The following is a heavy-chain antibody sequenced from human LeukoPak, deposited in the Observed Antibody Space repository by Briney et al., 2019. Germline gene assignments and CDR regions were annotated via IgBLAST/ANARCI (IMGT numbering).Heavy chain of an antibody. D-gene: IGHD2-2*03. Sequence: GASVKVSCKASGYTFTGYYMHWVRQAPGQGLEWMGWIKPNSGGTNYAQKFQGRVTMTRDTSISTAYMELSRLRSDDTAVYYCARGSGYCSSTSCYGVNWFDPWGQGTLVTVSS. J-gene: IGHJ5*02. CDR2: IKPNSGGT. V-gene: IGHV1-2*02. CDR3: ARGSGYCSSTSCYGVNWFDP. CDR1: GYTFTGYY.